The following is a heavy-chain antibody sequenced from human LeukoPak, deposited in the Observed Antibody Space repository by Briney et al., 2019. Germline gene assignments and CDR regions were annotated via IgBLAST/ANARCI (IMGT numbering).Heavy chain of an antibody. CDR1: GYTFSNYY. CDR3: ARDLAVAGPNWFDP. CDR2: INPNSGGT. J-gene: IGHJ5*02. D-gene: IGHD6-19*01. Sequence: ASVKVSCKTSGYTFSNYYMHWVRQAPGQGLEWMGWINPNSGGTNLDRKFQGRVTMTRDTSISTAYMELSRLRSDDTAVYYCARDLAVAGPNWFDPWGQGTLVTVSS. V-gene: IGHV1-2*02.